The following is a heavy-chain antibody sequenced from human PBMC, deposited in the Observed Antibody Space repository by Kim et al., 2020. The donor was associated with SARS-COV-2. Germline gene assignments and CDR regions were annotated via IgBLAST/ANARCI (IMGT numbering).Heavy chain of an antibody. CDR2: IKRDGSEK. V-gene: IGHV3-7*01. Sequence: GGSLRLSCAASGFTFSSYWMSWVRQAPGKGLEWVANIKRDGSEKYYVDSVKGRFTISRDNAKNSLYLQMNSLRAEDTAVYYCAREGDGYNFPYTYGMDVWGQGTTVTVSS. J-gene: IGHJ6*02. CDR1: GFTFSSYW. D-gene: IGHD5-12*01. CDR3: AREGDGYNFPYTYGMDV.